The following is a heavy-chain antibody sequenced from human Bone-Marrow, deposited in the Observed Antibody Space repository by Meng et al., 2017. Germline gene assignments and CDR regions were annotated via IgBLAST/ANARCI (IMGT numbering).Heavy chain of an antibody. Sequence: QVQLQESGPGLVKPSQTLSLTCAVSGGSVSSGDYYWSWIRQHPGKGLEWIGCIYYSGSTYYNPSLKSRVTISVDKSKNQFSLKLSSVTAADTAVYYCARGPYYYDSSGPYYFDYWGQGTLVTVSS. V-gene: IGHV4-31*11. D-gene: IGHD3-22*01. CDR3: ARGPYYYDSSGPYYFDY. CDR1: GGSVSSGDYY. J-gene: IGHJ4*02. CDR2: IYYSGST.